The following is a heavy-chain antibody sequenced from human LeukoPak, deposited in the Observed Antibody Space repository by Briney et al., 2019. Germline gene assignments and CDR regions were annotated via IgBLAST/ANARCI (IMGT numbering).Heavy chain of an antibody. CDR3: AKDTHHSSHNWFDP. Sequence: GRSLRLSCAASGFTFSSYAMSWVRQAPGKGLEWVSAISGSGDSTYYADSVKGRFTISRDNSKNTLYLQMNSLRAEDTAVYYCAKDTHHSSHNWFDPWGQGTLVTVSS. CDR1: GFTFSSYA. D-gene: IGHD6-13*01. J-gene: IGHJ5*02. CDR2: ISGSGDST. V-gene: IGHV3-23*01.